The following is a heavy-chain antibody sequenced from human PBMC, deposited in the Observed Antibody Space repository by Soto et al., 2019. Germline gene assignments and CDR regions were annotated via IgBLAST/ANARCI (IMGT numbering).Heavy chain of an antibody. Sequence: EVQLLESGGGLVQPGGSLRLSCAASGFTFNNYAMGWVRQAPGKGLEWVSAVSAGGTSAYYAASVEGRFTISRDNSKNTLYLQMNSRRVEDTARYYLGDRCSGGRCSPFDYWGQGTLVTVAS. J-gene: IGHJ4*02. CDR2: VSAGGTSA. CDR1: GFTFNNYA. V-gene: IGHV3-23*01. CDR3: GDRCSGGRCSPFDY. D-gene: IGHD2-15*01.